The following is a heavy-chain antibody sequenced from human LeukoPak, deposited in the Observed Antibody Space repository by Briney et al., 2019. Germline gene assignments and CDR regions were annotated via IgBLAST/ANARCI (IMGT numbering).Heavy chain of an antibody. CDR3: AKDMSAAGTSFDY. Sequence: GGSLRLSCAASGFTFDDYAMHWVRQAPGKGLEWVSLISWDGGSTYYADSVKGRFTISRDNSKNSLYLQMNSPRAEDTALYYCAKDMSAAGTSFDYWGQGTLVTVSS. D-gene: IGHD6-13*01. CDR1: GFTFDDYA. V-gene: IGHV3-43D*03. CDR2: ISWDGGST. J-gene: IGHJ4*02.